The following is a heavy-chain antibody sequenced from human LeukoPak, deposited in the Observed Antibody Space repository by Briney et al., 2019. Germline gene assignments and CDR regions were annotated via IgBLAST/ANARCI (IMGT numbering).Heavy chain of an antibody. J-gene: IGHJ4*02. CDR1: GFTFSSYS. D-gene: IGHD6-19*01. V-gene: IGHV3-48*04. CDR3: AKYGIEVAGKALPDW. CDR2: ISSSSNTI. Sequence: PGGSLRLSCAASGFTFSSYSMNWVRQAPGKGLEWVSYISSSSNTIYYADSVKGRFTISRDNAKNSLYLQMNGLSAEDTAVYYCAKYGIEVAGKALPDWWGQGTLVTVSS.